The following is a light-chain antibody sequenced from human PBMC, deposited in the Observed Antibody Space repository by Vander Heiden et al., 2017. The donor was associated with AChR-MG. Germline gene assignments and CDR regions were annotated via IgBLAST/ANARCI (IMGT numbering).Light chain of an antibody. Sequence: QGVVTQEPSLTVSPGGTVPLTCGSSTGAVTSDHYPYWFQQKPGQAPRKLISDTSNKHSWTPARFSGSLLGDKAALTLSGAQPEDEAEYYCLLSYSGPRVVFGGGTKLTVL. CDR1: TGAVTSDHY. V-gene: IGLV7-46*01. CDR3: LLSYSGPRVV. J-gene: IGLJ2*01. CDR2: DTS.